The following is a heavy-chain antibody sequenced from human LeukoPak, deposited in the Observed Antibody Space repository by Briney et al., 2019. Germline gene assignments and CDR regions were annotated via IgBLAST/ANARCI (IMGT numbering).Heavy chain of an antibody. Sequence: PGGSLRLSCAASGFTFSSYWMSWVRQAPGKGLEWVSSISSSSSYIYYADSVKGRFTISRDNAKNSLYLQMNSLRAEDTAVYYCARDPGYYDNSGYYAPQASDYWGQGTLVTVSS. CDR3: ARDPGYYDNSGYYAPQASDY. D-gene: IGHD3-22*01. V-gene: IGHV3-21*01. CDR1: GFTFSSYW. CDR2: ISSSSSYI. J-gene: IGHJ4*02.